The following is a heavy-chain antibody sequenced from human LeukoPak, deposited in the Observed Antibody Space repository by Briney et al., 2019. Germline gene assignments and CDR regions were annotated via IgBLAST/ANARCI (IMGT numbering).Heavy chain of an antibody. CDR2: IRYDGRDK. D-gene: IGHD1-1*01. CDR3: AKGGTINWYYMDV. CDR1: GGTFSSYA. J-gene: IGHJ6*03. V-gene: IGHV3-30*02. Sequence: SCKASGGTFSSYAISWVRQAPGQGLEWVRFIRYDGRDKKYADSGKGRFTISRDNSKNTLDLQMNSLRAEDTAVYYCAKGGTINWYYMDVWGKGTTVTVS.